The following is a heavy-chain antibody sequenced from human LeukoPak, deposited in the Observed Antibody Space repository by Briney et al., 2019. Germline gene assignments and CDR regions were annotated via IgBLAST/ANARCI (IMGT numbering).Heavy chain of an antibody. V-gene: IGHV3-30*04. CDR3: ARSRDILTAPSDY. Sequence: PGRSLRLSCAASGFTFSSYAMHWVRQAPGKGLEGVAVISYDGSNKYYADSVKGRFTVSRDNPKNTLYLQMNSLRAEDTAVYYCARSRDILTAPSDYWGQGTLVTVSS. CDR1: GFTFSSYA. CDR2: ISYDGSNK. J-gene: IGHJ4*02. D-gene: IGHD3-9*01.